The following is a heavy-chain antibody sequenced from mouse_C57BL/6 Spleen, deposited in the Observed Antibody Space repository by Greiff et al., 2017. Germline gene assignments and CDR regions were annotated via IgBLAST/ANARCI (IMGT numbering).Heavy chain of an antibody. Sequence: QVHVKQSGAELVKPGASVKLSCKASGYTFTEYTIHWVKQRSGQGLEWIGWFYPGSGSINYNEKFKDKATLTADKSSSTDYMELSRLTSEDSAVYFGATYEDDYYSGYYFDYWGQGTTLTVSS. V-gene: IGHV1-62-2*01. CDR1: GYTFTEYT. CDR2: FYPGSGSI. J-gene: IGHJ2*01. CDR3: ATYEDDYYSGYYFDY. D-gene: IGHD2-12*01.